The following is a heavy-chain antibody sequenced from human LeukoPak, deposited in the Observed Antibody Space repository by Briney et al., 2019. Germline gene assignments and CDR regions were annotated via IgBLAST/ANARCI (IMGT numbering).Heavy chain of an antibody. CDR1: GFTFSFAD. V-gene: IGHV3-30*02. Sequence: PGGSLRLSCAASGFTFSFADMHWVRQAPGKGPEWVAYIQYDGGDVHYADSVKGRFTISRDNAKNSLYLQMNSLRAEDSAVYYCAREIPGGAVTLDYWGQGTLVTVSS. CDR3: AREIPGGAVTLDY. J-gene: IGHJ4*02. D-gene: IGHD1-26*01. CDR2: IQYDGGDV.